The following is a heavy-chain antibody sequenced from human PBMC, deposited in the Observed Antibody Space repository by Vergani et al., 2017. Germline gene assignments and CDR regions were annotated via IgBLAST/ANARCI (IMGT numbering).Heavy chain of an antibody. V-gene: IGHV1-46*01. CDR1: GSTFTSYY. CDR3: ARAAPYSGSWIRVYYMDV. D-gene: IGHD6-13*01. J-gene: IGHJ6*03. CDR2: LNPSGGST. Sequence: QVQLVQSGAEVKKPGASVKVSCKASGSTFTSYYMHWVRQAPGQGLEWRRILNPSGGSTSYAQTFQGRVTMTRDTSTGTVYMELSSLRSEDTAVYYCARAAPYSGSWIRVYYMDVWGKGTTVTVSS.